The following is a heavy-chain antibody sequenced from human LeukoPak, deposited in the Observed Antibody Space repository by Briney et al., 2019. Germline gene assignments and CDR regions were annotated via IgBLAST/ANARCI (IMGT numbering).Heavy chain of an antibody. V-gene: IGHV3-21*01. CDR3: ARDRGGSAFDI. D-gene: IGHD3-10*01. CDR1: GFTFSSYS. Sequence: PGGSLRLSCAASGFTFSSYSMNWVRQAPGKGLEWISSISSSSSYIYYADSVKGRFTISRDNAKNTLYLQMNSLRAEDTAVYHCARDRGGSAFDILGQGTMVTVSS. CDR2: ISSSSSYI. J-gene: IGHJ3*02.